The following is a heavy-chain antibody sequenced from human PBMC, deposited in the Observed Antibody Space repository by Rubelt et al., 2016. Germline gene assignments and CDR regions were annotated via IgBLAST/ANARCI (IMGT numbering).Heavy chain of an antibody. CDR2: ISHSGST. CDR1: GGSFSGYY. V-gene: IGHV4-34*01. D-gene: IGHD6-13*01. J-gene: IGHJ4*02. Sequence: QVQLQQWGAGLLKPSETLSLTCAVYGGSFSGYYWSWIRQPPGKGLEWIGEISHSGSTNYNPSLKSRVTISADASKNNFSLRLSSVTAADTAVYYCARLLSRSWQWDYWGQGALVTVSS. CDR3: ARLLSRSWQWDY.